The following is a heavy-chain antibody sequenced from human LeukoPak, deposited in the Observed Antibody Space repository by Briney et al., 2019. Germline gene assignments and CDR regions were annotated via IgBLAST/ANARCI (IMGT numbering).Heavy chain of an antibody. CDR2: ISAYNGNT. CDR1: GYTFTSYG. CDR3: AREAAARRDYYGMDV. Sequence: ASVKVSCKASGYTFTSYGISWVRQAPGQGLEWMGWISAYNGNTNYAQKLQGRVTMTTDTSTSTAYMELRSLRSDDTAVYYCAREAAARRDYYGMDVWGQGTTVTVSS. V-gene: IGHV1-18*01. J-gene: IGHJ6*02. D-gene: IGHD6-6*01.